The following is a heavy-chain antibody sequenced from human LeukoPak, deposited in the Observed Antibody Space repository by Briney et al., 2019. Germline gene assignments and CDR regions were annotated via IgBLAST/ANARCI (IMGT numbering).Heavy chain of an antibody. J-gene: IGHJ4*02. CDR1: GDSVSSNSAA. CDR3: ARGSGSSWTTSFDY. CDR2: TYYRSKWYN. Sequence: SQTLSLTCAISGDSVSSNSAAWNWIRQSPSRGLEWPGRTYYRSKWYNNYAVSVKSRITINPDTSKNQLSLQLSSVTPEDTAVYYCARGSGSSWTTSFDYWGQGTLVTVSS. V-gene: IGHV6-1*01. D-gene: IGHD2-15*01.